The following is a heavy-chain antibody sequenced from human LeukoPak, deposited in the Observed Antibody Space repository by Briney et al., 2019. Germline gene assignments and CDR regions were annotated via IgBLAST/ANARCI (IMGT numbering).Heavy chain of an antibody. J-gene: IGHJ3*02. CDR3: ARGGYSGYDSTNDAFDI. V-gene: IGHV4-59*01. D-gene: IGHD5-12*01. CDR1: GGSITNYY. Sequence: SETLSLTCTVSGGSITNYYWSWIRQPPGKGLEWIGYIHYSGSTKYKSSLKSRVTISVDTSKNQFSLKLNSVTAADTAVYYCARGGYSGYDSTNDAFDIWGQGTMVTASS. CDR2: IHYSGST.